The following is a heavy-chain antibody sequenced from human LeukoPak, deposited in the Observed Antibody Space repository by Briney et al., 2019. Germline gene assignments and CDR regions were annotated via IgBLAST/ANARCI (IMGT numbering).Heavy chain of an antibody. CDR3: AREAMYSYGNNFDY. V-gene: IGHV4-34*01. CDR2: INHSGTS. J-gene: IGHJ4*02. D-gene: IGHD5-18*01. CDR1: GGSFSGYF. Sequence: SETLSLTCAVYGGSFSGYFWEWIRQPPGKGLEWIGEINHSGTSNSNPSLKTRATISVDTSKNQFSLKLRSVTAADTAVYHCAREAMYSYGNNFDYWGQGTLVTVSS.